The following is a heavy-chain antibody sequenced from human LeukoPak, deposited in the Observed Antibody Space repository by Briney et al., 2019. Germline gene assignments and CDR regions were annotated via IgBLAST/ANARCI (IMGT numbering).Heavy chain of an antibody. J-gene: IGHJ4*02. Sequence: SGXXFXSYSMNWVRPAPGKGLEWVSSISSSSYIYYADSVKGRFTISRDNAKNSLCLQMNSLRAEDTAVYYCARDRIGEYYFDYWGQGTLVTVSS. CDR3: ARDRIGEYYFDY. CDR1: GXXFXSYS. D-gene: IGHD3-10*01. V-gene: IGHV3-21*01. CDR2: ISSSSYI.